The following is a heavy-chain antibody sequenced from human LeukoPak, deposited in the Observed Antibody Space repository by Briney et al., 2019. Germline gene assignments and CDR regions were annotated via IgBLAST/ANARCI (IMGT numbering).Heavy chain of an antibody. Sequence: GGSLRLSCAASGFTFSSYSMNWVRQAPGKGLEWVSSISSSSSYIYYADSVKGRFTISRDNAKNSLYLQMNSLRAEDTAVYYCARAGYGGEAFDYWGQGTLVTVSS. D-gene: IGHD3-16*01. CDR1: GFTFSSYS. V-gene: IGHV3-21*01. CDR3: ARAGYGGEAFDY. CDR2: ISSSSSYI. J-gene: IGHJ4*02.